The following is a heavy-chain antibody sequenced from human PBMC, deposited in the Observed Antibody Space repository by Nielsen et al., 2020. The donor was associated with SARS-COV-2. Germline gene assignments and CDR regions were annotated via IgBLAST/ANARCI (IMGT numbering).Heavy chain of an antibody. Sequence: SETLSLTCSVSGASINSGIYYWSWVRQHSGKGLEWIGYIYNRGGAYYNPSLRTRVTISADTSKNQFSLRLTSVTAADTAVYYCVRAVPAAAPSTWFDPWGQGTLVTVSS. CDR3: VRAVPAAAPSTWFDP. V-gene: IGHV4-31*03. J-gene: IGHJ5*02. CDR2: IYNRGGA. D-gene: IGHD2-2*01. CDR1: GASINSGIYY.